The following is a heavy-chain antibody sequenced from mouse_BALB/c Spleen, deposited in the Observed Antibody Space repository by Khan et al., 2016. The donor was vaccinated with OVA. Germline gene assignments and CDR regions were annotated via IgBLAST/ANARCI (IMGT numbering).Heavy chain of an antibody. CDR1: GFTFSSYY. V-gene: IGHV5-6-2*01. D-gene: IGHD2-2*01. CDR3: VRHYGYDGEFAY. J-gene: IGHJ3*01. CDR2: IKNNGGSI. Sequence: EVELVESGGGLVNLGGSLKLSCAASGFTFSSYYMSWVRQTPEKRLELVAAIKNNGGSIYYTDTVKGRFTISRDNAKNTLYLQMSSLKSEDTALYYCVRHYGYDGEFAYWGQGTLVTVSA.